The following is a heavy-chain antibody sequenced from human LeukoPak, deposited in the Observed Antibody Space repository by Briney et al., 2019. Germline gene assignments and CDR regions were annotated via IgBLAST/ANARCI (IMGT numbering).Heavy chain of an antibody. J-gene: IGHJ3*02. CDR1: GVTLSSYA. CDR3: AKDSSSWYGAFDI. V-gene: IGHV3-23*01. D-gene: IGHD6-13*01. CDR2: ISGSGGST. Sequence: GGSLRLSCAASGVTLSSYAMSWARQAPGKGLEWVSAISGSGGSTYYADSVKGRFTISRDNSKNTLYLQMNSLGAEDTAVYYCAKDSSSWYGAFDIWGQGTMVTVSS.